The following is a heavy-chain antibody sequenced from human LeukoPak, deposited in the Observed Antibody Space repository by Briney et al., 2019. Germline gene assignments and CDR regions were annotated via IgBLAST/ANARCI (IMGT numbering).Heavy chain of an antibody. CDR1: GSPFTSYY. CDR2: INPNDGDT. V-gene: IGHV1-2*02. J-gene: IGHJ6*02. Sequence: GASVKLSCKASGSPFTSYYLDWVRHAPGQGLEWMGWINPNDGDTNYVQKFQGRLTTTRDTSISTAYMEPSRLRSDGSGVYDCAWCVRGTPMVLRLHHGMDVWGQGTVVTVFS. D-gene: IGHD5-18*01. CDR3: AWCVRGTPMVLRLHHGMDV.